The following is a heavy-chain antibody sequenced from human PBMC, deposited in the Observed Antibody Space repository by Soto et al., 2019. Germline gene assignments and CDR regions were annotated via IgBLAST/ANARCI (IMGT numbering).Heavy chain of an antibody. J-gene: IGHJ4*02. CDR1: GFTFRAVY. V-gene: IGHV3-11*05. D-gene: IGHD6-19*01. CDR2: ISSSGTSA. Sequence: PGGSLRLSCAASGFTFRAVYMSWIRQAPNKGLEYISYISSSGTSANYADSVKGRFTISRDNAKNSLYLQMNSLRAEDTAVYYCARDRGAVTGQYFDYWGQGALVTVSS. CDR3: ARDRGAVTGQYFDY.